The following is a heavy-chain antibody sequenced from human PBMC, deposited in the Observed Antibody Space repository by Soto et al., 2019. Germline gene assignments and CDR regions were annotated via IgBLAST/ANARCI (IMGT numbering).Heavy chain of an antibody. V-gene: IGHV3-23*01. J-gene: IGHJ4*02. Sequence: EVQLLESGVTLVQLGGSLRLACAASGFTFSNYAMSWVRQAPGKGLEWVSAISSSGRQTYYADSVRGRFTILRDNSKNALDVQMSSLRAGDTAVYYCAKDRTTFGVINQYFFDSWGQGTLVAVSS. CDR1: GFTFSNYA. CDR2: ISSSGRQT. CDR3: AKDRTTFGVINQYFFDS. D-gene: IGHD3-3*01.